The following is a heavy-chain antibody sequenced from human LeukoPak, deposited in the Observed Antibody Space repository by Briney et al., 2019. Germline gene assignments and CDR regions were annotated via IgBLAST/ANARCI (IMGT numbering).Heavy chain of an antibody. CDR1: GFTFSSYA. CDR2: ISYDGSNK. V-gene: IGHV3-30-3*01. CDR3: ARFGHCSSTSCYYNYYYGMDV. Sequence: GGSLSLSSAASGFTFSSYAMHWVRQAPGKGRAWVAVISYDGSNKYYADSVKGRFTISRDNSKNTLYLQMNSVRAEDTAVYYCARFGHCSSTSCYYNYYYGMDVWGQGTTVTVSS. D-gene: IGHD2-2*01. J-gene: IGHJ6*02.